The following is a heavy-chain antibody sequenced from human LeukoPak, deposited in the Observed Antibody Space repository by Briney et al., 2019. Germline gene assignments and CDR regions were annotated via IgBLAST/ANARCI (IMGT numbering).Heavy chain of an antibody. CDR3: AREYYYDSSGYYASSYYYYGMDV. CDR2: INHSGST. Sequence: PSETLSLTCAVYGGSFSGYYWSWIRQPPGKELEWIGEINHSGSTNYNPSLKSRVTISVDTSKNQLSLKLSSVTAADTAVYYCAREYYYDSSGYYASSYYYYGMDVWGQGTTVTVS. V-gene: IGHV4-34*01. J-gene: IGHJ6*02. D-gene: IGHD3-22*01. CDR1: GGSFSGYY.